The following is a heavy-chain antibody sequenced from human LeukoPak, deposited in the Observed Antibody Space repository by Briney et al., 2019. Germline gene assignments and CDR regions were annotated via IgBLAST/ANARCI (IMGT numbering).Heavy chain of an antibody. Sequence: PSETLSLTCTVSGGSISSYYWSWIRQPPGKGLEWIGYIFYSGNTDYNPSLKSRVTISVDTSKNQFSLKLSSVTAAATAGYYCARGGDSMATINDYWGQGTLVTVSS. CDR1: GGSISSYY. CDR3: ARGGDSMATINDY. CDR2: IFYSGNT. J-gene: IGHJ4*02. D-gene: IGHD5-24*01. V-gene: IGHV4-59*08.